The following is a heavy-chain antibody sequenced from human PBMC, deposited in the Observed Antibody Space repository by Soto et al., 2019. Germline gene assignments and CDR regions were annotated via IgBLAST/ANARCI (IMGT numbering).Heavy chain of an antibody. J-gene: IGHJ4*02. D-gene: IGHD3-10*01. CDR1: GFTFSSYA. CDR2: ISYDGSNK. CDR3: ARDSTYYYGSGTSGGGFDY. Sequence: GGSLRLSCAASGFTFSSYAMHWVRQAPGKVLEWVAVISYDGSNKYYADSVKGRFTISRDNSKNTLYLQMNSLRAEDTAVYYCARDSTYYYGSGTSGGGFDYWGQGXLVTVSS. V-gene: IGHV3-30-3*01.